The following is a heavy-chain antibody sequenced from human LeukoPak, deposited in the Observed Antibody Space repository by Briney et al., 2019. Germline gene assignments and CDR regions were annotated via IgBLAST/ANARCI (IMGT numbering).Heavy chain of an antibody. CDR1: GYTFSNYY. V-gene: IGHV1-46*01. CDR2: INPLAGST. D-gene: IGHD6-19*01. CDR3: ANGYSSGWYRFDP. Sequence: ASVKVSCKASGYTFSNYYMHWVRQAPGQGLEWMGIINPLAGSTNHAQKFQGRVTMTEDTSTDTAYMELSSLRSEDTAVYYCANGYSSGWYRFDPWGQGTLVTVSS. J-gene: IGHJ5*02.